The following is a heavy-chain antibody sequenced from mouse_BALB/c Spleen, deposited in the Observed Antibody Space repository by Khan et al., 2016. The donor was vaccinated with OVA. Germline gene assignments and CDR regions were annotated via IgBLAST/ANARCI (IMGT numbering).Heavy chain of an antibody. CDR1: GYSITSDYA. CDR3: ARKNYYGYAMDY. J-gene: IGHJ4*01. D-gene: IGHD1-1*01. V-gene: IGHV3-2*02. CDR2: ISYGGST. Sequence: EVKLLESGPGLVKPSQSLSLTCTVTGYSITSDYAWDWIRQFPGNKLEWMGYISYGGSTSYNPSLKSRISITRDTSKNQFFLQLNSVTTADTATYYCARKNYYGYAMDYWGQGTSVTVSS.